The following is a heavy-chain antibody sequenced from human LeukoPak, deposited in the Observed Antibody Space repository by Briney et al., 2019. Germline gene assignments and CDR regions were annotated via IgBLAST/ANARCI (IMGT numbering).Heavy chain of an antibody. J-gene: IGHJ4*02. CDR1: GFTFSSYG. D-gene: IGHD2-8*02. CDR2: ISYDGSNK. CDR3: AKPLVGGY. Sequence: GRSLRLPCAASGFTFSSYGMHWVRQAPGKGLEWVAVISYDGSNKYYADSVKGRFTISRDNSKNTLYLQMNSLRAEDTAVYYCAKPLVGGYWGQGTLVTVSS. V-gene: IGHV3-30*18.